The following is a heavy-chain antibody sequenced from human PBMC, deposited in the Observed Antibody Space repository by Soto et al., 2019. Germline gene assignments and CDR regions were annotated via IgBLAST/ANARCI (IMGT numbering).Heavy chain of an antibody. CDR3: AKENGYSSSWFEFDY. CDR2: ISGSGGST. Sequence: EVQLLESGGGLVQPGGSLRLSCAASGFTFRSYAMSLVRQAPGKGLEWVSAISGSGGSTYYADSVKGRFTISRDNAKNTLYLQMNSLRAEDTAVYYCAKENGYSSSWFEFDYWGQGTLVTVSS. V-gene: IGHV3-23*01. CDR1: GFTFRSYA. D-gene: IGHD6-13*01. J-gene: IGHJ4*02.